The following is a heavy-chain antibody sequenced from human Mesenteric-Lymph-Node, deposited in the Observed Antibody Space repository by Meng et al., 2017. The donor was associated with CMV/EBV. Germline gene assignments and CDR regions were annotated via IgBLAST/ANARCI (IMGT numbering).Heavy chain of an antibody. D-gene: IGHD3-10*01. V-gene: IGHV4-39*01. Sequence: QLQLQASGPGLVKPSETLSLTCPVSGGSISSSSYYWGRIRQPPGKGLEWIGSIYYSGSTYYNPSLKSRVTISVDTSKNQFSLKLSSVTAADTAVYYCARPHYYGSGSSPWFDPWGQGTLVTFSS. CDR1: GGSISSSSYY. CDR2: IYYSGST. CDR3: ARPHYYGSGSSPWFDP. J-gene: IGHJ5*02.